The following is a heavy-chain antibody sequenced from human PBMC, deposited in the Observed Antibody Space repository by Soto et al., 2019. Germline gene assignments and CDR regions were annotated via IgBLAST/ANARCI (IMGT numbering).Heavy chain of an antibody. CDR1: GYTFTGYY. J-gene: IGHJ3*02. CDR2: INPNSGGT. V-gene: IGHV1-2*02. Sequence: GASVKVSCKASGYTFTGYYMHWVRQAPGQGLEWMGWINPNSGGTNYAQKFQGRVTMTRDTSISTAYMELSRLRSDDTAVYYCARGVGYCSGGSCYSGKRNDAFDIWGQGAMVTVSS. D-gene: IGHD2-15*01. CDR3: ARGVGYCSGGSCYSGKRNDAFDI.